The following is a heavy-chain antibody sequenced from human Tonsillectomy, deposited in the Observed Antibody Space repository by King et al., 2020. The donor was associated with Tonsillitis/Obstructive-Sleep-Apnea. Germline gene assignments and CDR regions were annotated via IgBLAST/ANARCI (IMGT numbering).Heavy chain of an antibody. Sequence: QLVQSGSELKKPGASVKVSCKTSGYTFTSYAMNWVRQAPGQGLEWMGWINTNTGNPTYAQGFTGRFVFSLDTSVSTAYLQISSLKADDAAGYYCARGRGAAAGIAGYSYYYMDVWGTGTTVTVSS. CDR2: INTNTGNP. D-gene: IGHD6-13*01. CDR1: GYTFTSYA. V-gene: IGHV7-4-1*02. CDR3: ARGRGAAAGIAGYSYYYMDV. J-gene: IGHJ6*03.